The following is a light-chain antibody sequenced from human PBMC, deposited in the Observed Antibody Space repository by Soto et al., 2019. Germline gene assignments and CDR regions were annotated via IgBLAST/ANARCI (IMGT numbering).Light chain of an antibody. J-gene: IGKJ4*01. CDR1: QSVSSY. V-gene: IGKV3-11*01. Sequence: IVLTQSPATLSLSPGERATLSCRASQSVSSYLAWYQQKPGQAPRLLIYDASNRATGIPARFSGSGSGTDFTLTISSLEPEDFAVYYCQQRRNRPLTFGGGTNVEIK. CDR2: DAS. CDR3: QQRRNRPLT.